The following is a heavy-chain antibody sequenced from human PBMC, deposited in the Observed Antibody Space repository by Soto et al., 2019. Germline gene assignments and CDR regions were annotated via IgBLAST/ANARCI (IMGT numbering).Heavy chain of an antibody. D-gene: IGHD1-26*01. V-gene: IGHV3-30-3*01. Sequence: GGSLRLSCAASGFTFSSYAMHWVRQAPGKGLEWVAVISYDGSNKYYADSVKGRFTISRDNSKNTLYLQMNSLRAEDTAVYYCAREWDGWPNWFDPWGQGTLVTVSS. CDR2: ISYDGSNK. J-gene: IGHJ5*02. CDR1: GFTFSSYA. CDR3: AREWDGWPNWFDP.